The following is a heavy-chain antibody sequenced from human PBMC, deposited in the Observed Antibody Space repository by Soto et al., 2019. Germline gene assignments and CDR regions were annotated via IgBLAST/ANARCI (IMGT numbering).Heavy chain of an antibody. D-gene: IGHD1-26*01. CDR3: ARHRLLTPPVY. CDR1: GGSISSNNYY. Sequence: SETLSLTCTVSGGSISSNNYYWGWIRQPPRKGLGWIGSIYYSGTTYYNPSLKNRLTISVDTSNNHLSLKLSSVTAADTAVYYCARHRLLTPPVYWGQGTLVTVSS. J-gene: IGHJ4*02. CDR2: IYYSGTT. V-gene: IGHV4-39*01.